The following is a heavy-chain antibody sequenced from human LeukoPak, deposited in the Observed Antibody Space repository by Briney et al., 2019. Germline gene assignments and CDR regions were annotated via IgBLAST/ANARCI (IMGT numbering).Heavy chain of an antibody. CDR1: GFTFSSYT. Sequence: GGSLRVSCAASGFTFSSYTMNWVRQAPGKGPEWVSSITSSSSYIYYADSVKGRFTISRDNAKNSLYLQMNSLRAEDTAVYYCAGNWNAGYYYYYMDVWGKGTTVTVSS. J-gene: IGHJ6*03. V-gene: IGHV3-21*01. D-gene: IGHD1-1*01. CDR2: ITSSSSYI. CDR3: AGNWNAGYYYYYMDV.